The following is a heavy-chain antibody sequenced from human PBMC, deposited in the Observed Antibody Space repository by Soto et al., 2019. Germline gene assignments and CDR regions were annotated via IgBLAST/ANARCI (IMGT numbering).Heavy chain of an antibody. D-gene: IGHD3-9*01. CDR1: GGSISSYY. CDR3: ARVLEDIVTGYSVDAFDI. CDR2: IYYSGST. Sequence: SETLSLTCTVSGGSISSYYWSWIRQPPGKGLEWIGYIYYSGSTNYNPSLKSRVTISVDTSKNQFSLKLSSVTAADTAVYYCARVLEDIVTGYSVDAFDIWGQGTMVTVSS. V-gene: IGHV4-59*01. J-gene: IGHJ3*02.